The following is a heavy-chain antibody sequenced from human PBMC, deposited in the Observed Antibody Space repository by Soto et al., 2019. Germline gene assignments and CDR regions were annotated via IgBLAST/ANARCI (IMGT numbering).Heavy chain of an antibody. CDR3: TTDGPHSPYCSGGSCFDY. Sequence: GGSLRLSCAASGFTFSNAWMNWVRQAPGKGLEWVGRIKSKTDGGTTDYAAPVKGRFTISRDDSKNTLYLQMNSLKTEDTAVYYCTTDGPHSPYCSGGSCFDYWGQGTLVTVSS. J-gene: IGHJ4*02. CDR1: GFTFSNAW. D-gene: IGHD2-15*01. CDR2: IKSKTDGGTT. V-gene: IGHV3-15*07.